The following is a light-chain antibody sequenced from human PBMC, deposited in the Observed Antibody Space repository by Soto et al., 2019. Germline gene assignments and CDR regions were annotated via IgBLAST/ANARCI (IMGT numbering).Light chain of an antibody. CDR2: SNS. V-gene: IGLV1-40*01. J-gene: IGLJ1*01. CDR1: SSNIGAGYD. CDR3: AAWDDSLNGYV. Sequence: QSVLTQPPSVSGAPGQRVTISCTGSSSNIGAGYDVHWYQQLPGTAPNLLIYSNSHRPSGVPDRFSGSKSGTSASLAISGLQSEDEADYYCAAWDDSLNGYVFGTGTKVTVL.